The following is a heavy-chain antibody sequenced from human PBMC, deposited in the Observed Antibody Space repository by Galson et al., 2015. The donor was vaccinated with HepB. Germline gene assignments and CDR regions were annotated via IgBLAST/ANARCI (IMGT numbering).Heavy chain of an antibody. V-gene: IGHV1-58*01. CDR2: IVVGSGKT. D-gene: IGHD3-10*01. CDR3: AAGYMVFDY. CDR1: GLTFNYSV. J-gene: IGHJ4*02. Sequence: SVKVSCKASGLTFNYSVVQWVRQARGQPLEWVGWIVVGSGKTKYAQKLQERVTINRGLSTSTAYMELRSLRSEDTAVYYCAAGYMVFDYWGQGTVVTGSS.